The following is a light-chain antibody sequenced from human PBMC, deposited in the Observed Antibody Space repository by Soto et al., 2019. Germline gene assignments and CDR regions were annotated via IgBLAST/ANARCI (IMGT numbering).Light chain of an antibody. CDR2: KAS. CDR1: QSISSW. V-gene: IGKV1-5*03. Sequence: DIQMTQSPSTLSASVGDRVTITCRASQSISSWLAWYQQKPGKAPKLLIYKASSLESGVPSRFSGSGSGTEFTLTISSLQPDGFATYYCQQYNSYSLTWTFGQGTKVEIK. CDR3: QQYNSYSLTWT. J-gene: IGKJ1*01.